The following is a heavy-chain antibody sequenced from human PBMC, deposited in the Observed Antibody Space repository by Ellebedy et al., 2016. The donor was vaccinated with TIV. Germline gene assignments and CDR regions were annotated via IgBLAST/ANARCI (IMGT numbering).Heavy chain of an antibody. D-gene: IGHD6-13*01. V-gene: IGHV3-23*01. Sequence: GESLKISXSASGFIFNNYAMSWVRQAPGKGLEWVSTISAGGIIYYADSVKGRFTISRDNSKDTLYLQMNSLRAEDTAIYYCAKRGDYSSSYSISFQHWGQGTLVTVSS. CDR1: GFIFNNYA. CDR3: AKRGDYSSSYSISFQH. CDR2: ISAGGII. J-gene: IGHJ1*01.